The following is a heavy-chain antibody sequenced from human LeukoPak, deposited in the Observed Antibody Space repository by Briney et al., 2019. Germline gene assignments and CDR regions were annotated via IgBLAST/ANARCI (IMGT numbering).Heavy chain of an antibody. CDR1: GFTFNDHY. CDR2: ISMSDTVM. Sequence: PGGSLRLSCAASGFTFNDHYMSWIRQAPGKGLEWVAYISMSDTVMKYADSVTGRFTISRDNAKNSVYLQMDSLRAEDTAVYYCVREASSLRPFFYIDVWGGGTTVTVSS. J-gene: IGHJ6*03. CDR3: VREASSLRPFFYIDV. V-gene: IGHV3-11*01. D-gene: IGHD5/OR15-5a*01.